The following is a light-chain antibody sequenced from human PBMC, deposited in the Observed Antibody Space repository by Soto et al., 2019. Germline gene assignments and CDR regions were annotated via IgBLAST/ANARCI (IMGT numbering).Light chain of an antibody. V-gene: IGLV2-23*01. CDR3: CSYAAGSTLV. CDR1: TSDVGRFNL. J-gene: IGLJ3*02. CDR2: AGT. Sequence: QSALTQPASVSGSPGQSITISCTGTTSDVGRFNLVSWYQQHPAKAPKLVIYAGTRRPSGVSNRFSGSKSGNTASLTISGLQPEDEGDYHCCSYAAGSTLVFCGGTKLTVL.